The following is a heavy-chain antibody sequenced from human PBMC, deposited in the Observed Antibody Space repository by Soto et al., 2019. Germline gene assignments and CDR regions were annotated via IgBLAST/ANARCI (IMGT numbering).Heavy chain of an antibody. CDR3: ARVGHVTNYGMAV. D-gene: IGHD1-26*01. CDR1: VGTFSGYP. CDR2: IIPFFGTS. Sequence: SVKVSCKASVGTFSGYPINWVRQAPGQGLEWMGGIIPFFGTSNIAQKFQGRVTIIADESTSTVYMELRSLRSEDTAVYYCARVGHVTNYGMAVWGQGTTVTVSS. V-gene: IGHV1-69*13. J-gene: IGHJ6*02.